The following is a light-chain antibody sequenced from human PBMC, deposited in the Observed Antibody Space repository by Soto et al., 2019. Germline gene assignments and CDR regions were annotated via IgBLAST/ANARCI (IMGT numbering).Light chain of an antibody. V-gene: IGLV1-40*01. CDR3: LSFDSSLSVV. CDR2: GNT. J-gene: IGLJ2*01. Sequence: QSVLTQPPSVSGAPGQRVPISCTGSSSTIGAGYDVHWYQQLPGRAPKLLIYGNTNRPSGVPDRFSGSKSGTSASLAITGLQAEDEADYYCLSFDSSLSVVFGGGTKLTVL. CDR1: SSTIGAGYD.